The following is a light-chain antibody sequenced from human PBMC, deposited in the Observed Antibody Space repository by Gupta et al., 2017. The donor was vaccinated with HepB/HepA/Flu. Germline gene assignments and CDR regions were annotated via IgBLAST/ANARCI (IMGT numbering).Light chain of an antibody. J-gene: IGLJ3*02. CDR3: QSYETSKGEV. Sequence: NFMLTQPHSVSESPGKTVTITCTGSSGSIASNYVQWYQQRPGSAPTILLYEDKKSHSGGPDRVSGSIYISTNAASLTISGLKKEDDADYYGQSYETSKGEVFGGGTKLTVL. V-gene: IGLV6-57*02. CDR2: EDK. CDR1: SGSIASNY.